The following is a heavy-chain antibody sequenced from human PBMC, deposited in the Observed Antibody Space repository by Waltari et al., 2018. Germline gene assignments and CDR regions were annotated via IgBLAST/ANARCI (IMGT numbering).Heavy chain of an antibody. V-gene: IGHV4-4*02. J-gene: IGHJ4*02. Sequence: WGRGVRWPADTRRRRSRQGHRSGKTNYNTSLESRGTISSDNANNQFSLTVTSTTAADTDVYYCARDRGRGLYLDSWGEGTLVTVSA. CDR3: ARDRGRGLYLDS. D-gene: IGHD2-15*01. CDR1: W. CDR2: GHRSGKT.